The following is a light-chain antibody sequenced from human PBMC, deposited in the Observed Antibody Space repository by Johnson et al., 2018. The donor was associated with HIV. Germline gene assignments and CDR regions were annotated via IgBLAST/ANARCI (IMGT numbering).Light chain of an antibody. Sequence: QPVLTQPPSVSAAPGQKVTISCSGSSSNIGNNYVSWYQQLPGTAPKLLIYENNKRPSGIPDRFSGSKSGTSATLGITGLQTGDEADYYGGTWDSSLSALYVFGTGTKFTVL. J-gene: IGLJ1*01. CDR3: GTWDSSLSALYV. CDR2: ENN. CDR1: SSNIGNNY. V-gene: IGLV1-51*02.